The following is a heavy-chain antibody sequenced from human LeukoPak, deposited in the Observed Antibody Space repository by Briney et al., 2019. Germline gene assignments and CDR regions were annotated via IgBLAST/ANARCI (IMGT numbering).Heavy chain of an antibody. CDR2: INSDGSST. CDR3: ARVPPELGIDY. V-gene: IGHV3-74*01. CDR1: GFTFSSYW. D-gene: IGHD6-13*01. J-gene: IGHJ4*02. Sequence: PGGSLRLSCAASGFTFSSYWMHWVRQAPGKGLVWVSRINSDGSSTSYADSVKGRFTISRDNAKHTLYLQMNSLRAEDTAVYYCARVPPELGIDYWGQGTLVTVSS.